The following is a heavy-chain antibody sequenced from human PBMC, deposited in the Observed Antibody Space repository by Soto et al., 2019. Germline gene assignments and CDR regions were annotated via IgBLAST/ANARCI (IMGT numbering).Heavy chain of an antibody. Sequence: SVKLYCKASGGTFSGYTISWVRQAPGQGLEWMGRIIPILGIANYAQKFQGRVTITADKSTSTAYMELSSLRSEDTAVYYCARDGYSSSWYEPDAFDIWGQGTMVTVSS. CDR3: ARDGYSSSWYEPDAFDI. CDR2: IIPILGIA. D-gene: IGHD6-13*01. V-gene: IGHV1-69*04. CDR1: GGTFSGYT. J-gene: IGHJ3*02.